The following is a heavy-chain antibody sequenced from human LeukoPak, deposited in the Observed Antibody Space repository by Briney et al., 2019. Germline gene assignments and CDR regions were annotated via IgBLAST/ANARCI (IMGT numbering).Heavy chain of an antibody. CDR3: ARGRLAAAGVFDY. J-gene: IGHJ4*02. CDR1: GGFISSYY. D-gene: IGHD6-13*01. Sequence: SETLTLTCSVSGGFISSYYWIWIRQPPGKALEGIGYIYYSGSTNYNPSLKSRVTISVDTSKNQFSLKLSSVTAADTAVYYCARGRLAAAGVFDYWGQGTLVTVSS. V-gene: IGHV4-59*12. CDR2: IYYSGST.